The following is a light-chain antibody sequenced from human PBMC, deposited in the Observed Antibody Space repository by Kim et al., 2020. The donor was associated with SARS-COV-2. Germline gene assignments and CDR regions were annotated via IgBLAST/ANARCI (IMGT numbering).Light chain of an antibody. V-gene: IGLV1-47*01. CDR3: ASWDDSLV. CDR2: RNN. Sequence: GTPRQRVTISCSGSSSNIGSDYVYWYQQLPGTAPKLLIYRNNQRPSRVPDRFSGSKSGTSASLAISGLRSEDEADYYCASWDDSLVFGGGTKVTVL. J-gene: IGLJ2*01. CDR1: SSNIGSDY.